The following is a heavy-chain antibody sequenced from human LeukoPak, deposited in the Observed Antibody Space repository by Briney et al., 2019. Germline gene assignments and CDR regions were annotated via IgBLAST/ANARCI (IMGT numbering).Heavy chain of an antibody. Sequence: ASVKVSCKASRYTFTIYDINWVRQATEQGLEWMGWMNPNSGNTGYAQKFQGRVTMTRNTSISTAYMELRSLRSEDTAVYYCARVGITMVRGVILDWFETWGEGNLVTVSS. CDR1: RYTFTIYD. CDR2: MNPNSGNT. V-gene: IGHV1-8*01. D-gene: IGHD3-10*01. J-gene: IGHJ5*02. CDR3: ARVGITMVRGVILDWFET.